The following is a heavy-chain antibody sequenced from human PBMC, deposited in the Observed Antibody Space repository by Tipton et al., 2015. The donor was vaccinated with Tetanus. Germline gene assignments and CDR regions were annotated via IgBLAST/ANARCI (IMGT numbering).Heavy chain of an antibody. Sequence: LRLSCTVSGGSISSYYWSWIRQPPGKGLEWIGYIYYSGSTNYNPSLKSRVTISVDTSKNQFSLKLSSVTAADTAVYYCARIEPSTDSKGGWFDPWGQGTLVTVSS. J-gene: IGHJ5*02. CDR2: IYYSGST. D-gene: IGHD4-11*01. CDR1: GGSISSYY. V-gene: IGHV4-59*01. CDR3: ARIEPSTDSKGGWFDP.